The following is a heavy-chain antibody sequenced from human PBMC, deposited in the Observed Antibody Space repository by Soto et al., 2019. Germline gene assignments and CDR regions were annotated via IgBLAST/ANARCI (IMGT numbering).Heavy chain of an antibody. D-gene: IGHD3-16*02. CDR2: INHRGST. V-gene: IGHV4-34*01. J-gene: IGHJ4*02. CDR1: GGSFSDYY. CDR3: ARERGRDYVWGTYRYFDY. Sequence: SETLSLTCAVYGGSFSDYYWRWIRQSPGKGLEWIGEINHRGSTNYNPSLKSRVTMSVDTSKNQFSLNLTSVTAADTAVYYCARERGRDYVWGTYRYFDYWGQGTLVTVS.